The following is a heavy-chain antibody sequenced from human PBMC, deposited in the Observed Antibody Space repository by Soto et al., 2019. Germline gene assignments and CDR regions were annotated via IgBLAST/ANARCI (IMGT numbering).Heavy chain of an antibody. CDR3: ARDDVDTAMAFDY. J-gene: IGHJ4*01. D-gene: IGHD5-18*01. V-gene: IGHV4-59*01. Sequence: QVQLQESGPGLVKPSETLSLTCTVSGGSIRSYYWSWIRQPPGKGLEWIGYISYSGSTNYNPSLKSRVTISVDTSKNQFSLKLSSVTAADTAVYYCARDDVDTAMAFDYWGHGTLVTVSS. CDR2: ISYSGST. CDR1: GGSIRSYY.